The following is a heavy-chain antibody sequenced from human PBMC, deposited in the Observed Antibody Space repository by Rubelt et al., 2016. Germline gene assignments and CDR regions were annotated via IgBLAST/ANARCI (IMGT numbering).Heavy chain of an antibody. CDR2: INPRTGDT. CDR3: ASDYGV. V-gene: IGHV1-46*01. J-gene: IGHJ6*02. D-gene: IGHD3-10*01. Sequence: QVQLVQSGAEVKEPGASVKVSCKASRYTFTSFHMHWVRQAPGQGLEWMGVINPRTGDTHYALEFQGRVTVTRDTSTSTVYMGLRSLGSDDTAMYYCASDYGVWGQGTTVTVS. CDR1: RYTFTSFH.